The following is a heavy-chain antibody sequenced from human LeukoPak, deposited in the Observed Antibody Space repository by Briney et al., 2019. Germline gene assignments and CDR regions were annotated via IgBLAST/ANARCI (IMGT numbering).Heavy chain of an antibody. CDR3: AKGVGELLYDAFDI. Sequence: GGSLRLSCAASGFTFDDYAMHWVRQAPGKGLEWVSGISWNSGSIGYADSVKGRFTISRDNAKNSLYLQMNSLRAEDTALYYCAKGVGELLYDAFDIWGQGTVVTVSS. CDR1: GFTFDDYA. D-gene: IGHD3-10*01. J-gene: IGHJ3*02. V-gene: IGHV3-9*01. CDR2: ISWNSGSI.